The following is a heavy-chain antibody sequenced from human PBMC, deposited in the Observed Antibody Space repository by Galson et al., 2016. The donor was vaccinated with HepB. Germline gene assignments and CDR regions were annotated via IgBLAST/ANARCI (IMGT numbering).Heavy chain of an antibody. CDR2: ISYNRGDET. J-gene: IGHJ4*02. V-gene: IGHV3-23*01. CDR1: GFTFRDFA. D-gene: IGHD4-17*01. CDR3: AKVPYGDYASAFDS. Sequence: SLRLSCAASGFTFRDFAMTWVRQTPGKGLEWVSAISYNRGDETYFADSVRGRFTISRDNSKDTLYLQMNSLRVEDTAVYFCAKVPYGDYASAFDSWGQGTLVTVSS.